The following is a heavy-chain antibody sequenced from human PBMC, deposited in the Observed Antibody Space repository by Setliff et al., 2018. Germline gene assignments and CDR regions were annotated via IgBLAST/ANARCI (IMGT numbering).Heavy chain of an antibody. J-gene: IGHJ4*02. Sequence: SETLSLTCKVSGASIRNFYWTWIRQPPGKGLEWIGYVHFTGSTNYNPSLKSRVTMSVDVSKSQFSLRLSSVTAADTAVYYCARKVEQWLTPHFDYWGQGALVTVSS. D-gene: IGHD6-19*01. CDR3: ARKVEQWLTPHFDY. V-gene: IGHV4-59*01. CDR2: VHFTGST. CDR1: GASIRNFY.